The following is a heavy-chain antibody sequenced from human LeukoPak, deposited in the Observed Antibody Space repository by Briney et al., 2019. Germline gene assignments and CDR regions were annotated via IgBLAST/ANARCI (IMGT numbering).Heavy chain of an antibody. CDR2: IYYSGST. Sequence: SETLSLTCTVSGGSISSSSYYWGWIRQPPGKGLEWIGSIYYSGSTYYNPSLKSRVTISVDTSKNQFSLKLSSVTAADTAVYYCARVFVVVPAMKVAFDYWGQGTLVTVSS. D-gene: IGHD2-2*01. V-gene: IGHV4-39*07. CDR1: GGSISSSSYY. CDR3: ARVFVVVPAMKVAFDY. J-gene: IGHJ4*02.